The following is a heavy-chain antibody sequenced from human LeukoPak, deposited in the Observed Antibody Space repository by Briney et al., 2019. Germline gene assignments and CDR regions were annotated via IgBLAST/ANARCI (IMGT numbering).Heavy chain of an antibody. CDR3: SRESGPFCPFGY. CDR2: ISLAGQT. V-gene: IGHV4-4*02. D-gene: IGHD1-26*01. J-gene: IGHJ4*02. CDR1: GGSISGTNW. Sequence: PSETLSLTCGVSGGSISGTNWWSWVRQPPGQGLEWIGEISLAGQTNYNPSLNGRVTMSLDKSSNQLSLHLTSVTAADTATYFCSRESGPFCPFGYWGQGTLVTVSS.